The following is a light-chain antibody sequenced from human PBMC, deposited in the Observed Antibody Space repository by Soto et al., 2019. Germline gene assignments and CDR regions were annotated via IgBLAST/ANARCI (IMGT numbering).Light chain of an antibody. CDR1: QSISSW. CDR3: QHYNSYSGWT. V-gene: IGKV1-5*03. CDR2: KAS. Sequence: DIQMTQSPSTLSASVGDRVTITCRASQSISSWLAWYQQKPGKAPKLLIYKASSLESGVPSRFSGSGSGTEFTLTISSLQPDDFATYYCQHYNSYSGWTFGQGTKVEIK. J-gene: IGKJ1*01.